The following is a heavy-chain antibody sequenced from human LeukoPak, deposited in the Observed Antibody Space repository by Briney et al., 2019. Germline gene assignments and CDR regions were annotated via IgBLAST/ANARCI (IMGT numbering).Heavy chain of an antibody. CDR1: GFTFSSYS. CDR3: ARGVTISNTYFQY. CDR2: ISSSSSTI. V-gene: IGHV3-48*01. D-gene: IGHD3-9*01. Sequence: GGSLRLSCAASGFTFSSYSMNWVRQAPGKGLEWVSYISSSSSTIYYADSVKGRFTISRDNSKNTLYLQMNSLRAEDTAVYYCARGVTISNTYFQYWGQGTLVTVSS. J-gene: IGHJ1*01.